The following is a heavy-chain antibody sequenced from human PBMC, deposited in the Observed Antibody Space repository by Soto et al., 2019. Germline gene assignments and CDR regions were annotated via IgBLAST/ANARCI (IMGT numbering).Heavy chain of an antibody. Sequence: GYIFTNYWSWIRQPPGKGLEWIGYIYYSGSTNYNPSLKSRVTISVDTSKNQFSLKLSSVTAADTAVYYCARVSSSGWYDWFDPWGQGTLVTVSS. D-gene: IGHD6-19*01. CDR2: IYYSGST. CDR3: ARVSSSGWYDWFDP. V-gene: IGHV4-59*01. CDR1: GYIFTNY. J-gene: IGHJ5*02.